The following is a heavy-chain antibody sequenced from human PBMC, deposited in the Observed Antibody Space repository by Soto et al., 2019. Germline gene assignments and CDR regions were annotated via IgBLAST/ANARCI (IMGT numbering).Heavy chain of an antibody. CDR3: ARSCSSTSCPPPNWFDP. CDR2: ISAYNGNT. J-gene: IGHJ5*02. Sequence: QVQLVQSGAEVKKPGASVKVSCKASGYTFTSYGISWVRQAPGQGLEWMGWISAYNGNTNYAQKLKGRVTMTTDTSTSTAYMELRSLRSDDTAVYYCARSCSSTSCPPPNWFDPWGQGTLVTVSS. D-gene: IGHD2-2*01. CDR1: GYTFTSYG. V-gene: IGHV1-18*01.